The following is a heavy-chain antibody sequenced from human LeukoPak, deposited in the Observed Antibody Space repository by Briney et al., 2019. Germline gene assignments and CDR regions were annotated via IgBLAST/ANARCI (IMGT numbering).Heavy chain of an antibody. Sequence: GGSLRLSCAASGFTFSSYGMPWVRRAPGKGLEWVAFIRYDGSNKYYADSVKGRFTISRDNSKNALYLQMNSLRAEDTAVYYCAEDLYYYDSSGSHYFDYWGQGTLVTVSS. V-gene: IGHV3-30*02. CDR1: GFTFSSYG. CDR2: IRYDGSNK. J-gene: IGHJ4*02. D-gene: IGHD3-22*01. CDR3: AEDLYYYDSSGSHYFDY.